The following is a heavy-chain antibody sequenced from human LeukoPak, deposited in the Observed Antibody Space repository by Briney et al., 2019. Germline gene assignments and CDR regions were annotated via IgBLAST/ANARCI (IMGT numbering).Heavy chain of an antibody. J-gene: IGHJ4*02. CDR2: ISYDGSNK. CDR3: ARDLGYYRADY. Sequence: GGFLRLSCAASGFTFSSYAIHWVRQAPGKGLEWVALISYDGSNKYYADSVKGRFTISRDNSKNTLYLQMNSLRAEDTAVFYCARDLGYYRADYWGQGTLVTVSS. D-gene: IGHD1-26*01. V-gene: IGHV3-30-3*01. CDR1: GFTFSSYA.